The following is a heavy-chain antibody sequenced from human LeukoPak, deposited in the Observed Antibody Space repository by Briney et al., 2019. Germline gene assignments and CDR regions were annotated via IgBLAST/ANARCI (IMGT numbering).Heavy chain of an antibody. D-gene: IGHD2-2*01. Sequence: ASVKVSGKASGYTFTSYAMHWVRQAPGQRLEWMGWINAGNGNTKYSQKFQGRVTITRDTSASTAYMELSSLRSEDTAVYYCARGVWDIVVVPAAMVYNWFDPWGQGTLVTVSS. V-gene: IGHV1-3*01. CDR2: INAGNGNT. CDR1: GYTFTSYA. CDR3: ARGVWDIVVVPAAMVYNWFDP. J-gene: IGHJ5*02.